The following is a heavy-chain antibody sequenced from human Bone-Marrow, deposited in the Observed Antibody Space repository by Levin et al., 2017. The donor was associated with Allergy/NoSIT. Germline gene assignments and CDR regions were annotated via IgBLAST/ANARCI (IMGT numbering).Heavy chain of an antibody. J-gene: IGHJ6*03. CDR2: ISYDENNK. CDR3: AKSTVTKVQSIYYYYMDV. V-gene: IGHV3-30*18. CDR1: GFTFSGSA. D-gene: IGHD4-17*01. Sequence: PGGSLRLSCTASGFTFSGSAMHWVRQGPDKGLEWVAIISYDENNKHYADSVKGRFTISRDDSKNTLYLQMSRLTTEDTAVYYCAKSTVTKVQSIYYYYMDVWGEGTTVTVSS.